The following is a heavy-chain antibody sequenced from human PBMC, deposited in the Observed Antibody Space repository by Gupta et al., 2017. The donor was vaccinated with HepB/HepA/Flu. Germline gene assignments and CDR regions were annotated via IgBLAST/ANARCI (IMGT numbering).Heavy chain of an antibody. Sequence: QVQLVQSGAEVKKPGSSVKVSCKASGGTFSSYAISWVRQAPGQGLEWMGRIIPILGIANYAQKFQGRVTITADKSTSTAYMELSSLRSEDTAVYYCARTTRSEYYYYYGMDVWGQGTTVTVSS. V-gene: IGHV1-69*04. CDR1: GGTFSSYA. CDR2: IIPILGIA. D-gene: IGHD3-3*01. CDR3: ARTTRSEYYYYYGMDV. J-gene: IGHJ6*02.